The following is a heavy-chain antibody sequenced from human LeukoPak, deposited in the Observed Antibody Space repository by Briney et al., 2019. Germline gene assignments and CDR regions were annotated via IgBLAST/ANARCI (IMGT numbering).Heavy chain of an antibody. CDR3: ARVDCSESNCYLDY. V-gene: IGHV3-21*01. CDR2: ISSSSMYI. D-gene: IGHD2-15*01. J-gene: IGHJ4*02. CDR1: GFTFSRYN. Sequence: GGSLRLSCAVSGFTFSRYNMNWVRQAPGKGLEWVSSISSSSMYIFYADSVKGRFAISRDNAKNSLFLQMDSLRAEDTAMYYCARVDCSESNCYLDYWGQGTLVTVSS.